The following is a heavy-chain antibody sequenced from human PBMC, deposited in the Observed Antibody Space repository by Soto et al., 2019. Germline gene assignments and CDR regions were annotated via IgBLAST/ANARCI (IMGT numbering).Heavy chain of an antibody. CDR3: ARDHYYDSSGYYRY. J-gene: IGHJ4*02. CDR1: GFTFSDYY. D-gene: IGHD3-22*01. Sequence: GGSLRLSCAASGFTFSDYYMSWIRQAPGKGLEWVSYISSSGSTIYYADSVKGRFTISKDNAKNSLYLQMNSLRAEDTAVYYCARDHYYDSSGYYRYWGQGTLVTVSS. CDR2: ISSSGSTI. V-gene: IGHV3-11*01.